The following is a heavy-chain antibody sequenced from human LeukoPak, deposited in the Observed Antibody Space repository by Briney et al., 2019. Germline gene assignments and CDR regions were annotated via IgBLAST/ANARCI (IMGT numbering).Heavy chain of an antibody. CDR3: ARGGLRYCSGGSCYSDFDY. Sequence: SETLSLTCTVSGYSISSGYYWGWIRQPPGKGLEWIGSIYHSGSTYYNPSLKSRVTISVDTSKNQFSLKLSSVTAADTAVYYCARGGLRYCSGGSCYSDFDYWGQGTLVTVSS. J-gene: IGHJ4*02. D-gene: IGHD2-15*01. CDR1: GYSISSGYY. V-gene: IGHV4-38-2*02. CDR2: IYHSGST.